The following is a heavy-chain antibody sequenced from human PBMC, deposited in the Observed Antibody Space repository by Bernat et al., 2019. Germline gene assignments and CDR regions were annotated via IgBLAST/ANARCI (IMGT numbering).Heavy chain of an antibody. CDR2: IYSGDTT. Sequence: EVQLVESGGGLVQPGGSLRLSCAASGFNVGDNYMNWVRQAPGKGLEWVSVIYSGDTTYYADSVKGRFTISRDSSQNALYLQMNSLTAEDTAVYFCARVPGGFGSGWYLVDHWGQGTPVTVSS. CDR1: GFNVGDNY. D-gene: IGHD6-19*01. CDR3: ARVPGGFGSGWYLVDH. J-gene: IGHJ4*02. V-gene: IGHV3-66*01.